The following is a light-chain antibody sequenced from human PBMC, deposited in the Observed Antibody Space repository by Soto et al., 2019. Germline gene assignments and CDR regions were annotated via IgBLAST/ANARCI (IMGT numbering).Light chain of an antibody. CDR3: QQLRSYPWT. CDR2: AAS. Sequence: IQLTQSPSSLSASVGDRVTITCRASQNIAIYLAWYQQKPGEAPKLLIYAASTLHGGVPSRFSGSGSGTDFALTIISLQAEDFATYYCQQLRSYPWTCGGGTKVDIK. V-gene: IGKV1-9*01. J-gene: IGKJ4*01. CDR1: QNIAIY.